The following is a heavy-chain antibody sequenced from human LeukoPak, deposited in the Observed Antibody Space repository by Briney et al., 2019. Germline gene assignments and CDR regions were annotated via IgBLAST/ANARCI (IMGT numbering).Heavy chain of an antibody. V-gene: IGHV1-46*01. CDR3: ARDNSVGDNAWWFDP. J-gene: IGHJ5*02. CDR1: GGTFSSYA. CDR2: INPTGGST. D-gene: IGHD1-26*01. Sequence: ASVKVSCKASGGTFSSYAISWVRQAPGQGLKWMGLINPTGGSTGYAQKFQGRVTMTRDMSTSTDYMELSSLRSEDTAIYYCARDNSVGDNAWWFDPWSQGTLVTVSS.